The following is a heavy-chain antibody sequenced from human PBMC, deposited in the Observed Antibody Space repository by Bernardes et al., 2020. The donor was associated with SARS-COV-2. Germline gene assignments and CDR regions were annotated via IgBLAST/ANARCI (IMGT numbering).Heavy chain of an antibody. Sequence: SLRLSCEASAFTFSKFTMHWVRQAPGKGLEWVAFISYDGSDKYYADSVKGRFTISRDNSKNTLYLQMNSLRAEDTAMYYCARDVRYFAGCDYWGQGTLVTVPS. V-gene: IGHV3-30-3*01. CDR1: AFTFSKFT. D-gene: IGHD3-10*01. CDR3: ARDVRYFAGCDY. J-gene: IGHJ4*02. CDR2: ISYDGSDK.